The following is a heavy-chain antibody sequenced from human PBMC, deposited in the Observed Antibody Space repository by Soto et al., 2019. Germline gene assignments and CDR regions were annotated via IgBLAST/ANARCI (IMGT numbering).Heavy chain of an antibody. J-gene: IGHJ4*02. CDR2: INPYNGNT. D-gene: IGHD3-16*01. CDR1: GYTFTSYG. Sequence: GASVKVSCTASGYTFTSYGISWVRQAPGQGLEWMGWINPYNGNTKYAQKLQGRVTMTTDTSTSTAYMELRSLRSDDTAMYYCARHESTGENYWGQGTLVTVSS. CDR3: ARHESTGENY. V-gene: IGHV1-18*01.